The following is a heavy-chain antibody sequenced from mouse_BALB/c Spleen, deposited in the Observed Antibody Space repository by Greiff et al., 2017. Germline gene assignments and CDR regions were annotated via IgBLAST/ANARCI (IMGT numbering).Heavy chain of an antibody. CDR1: GYTFTSYV. CDR2: INPYNDGT. CDR3: ARKSLDLYFDV. V-gene: IGHV1-14*01. Sequence: EVKLMESGPELVKPGASVKMSCKASGYTFTSYVMHWVKQKPGQGLEWIGYINPYNDGTKYNEKVKGKATLTSDKSSSTAYMELSSLTSEDSAVYYCARKSLDLYFDVWGAGTTVTVSS. D-gene: IGHD4-1*01. J-gene: IGHJ1*01.